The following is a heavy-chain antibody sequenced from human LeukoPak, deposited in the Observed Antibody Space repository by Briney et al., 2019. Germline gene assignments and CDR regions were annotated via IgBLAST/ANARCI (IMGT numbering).Heavy chain of an antibody. CDR1: GGSISSYY. J-gene: IGHJ4*02. CDR3: ARHADSSGYPFDY. V-gene: IGHV4-59*08. CDR2: IYYSGST. D-gene: IGHD3-22*01. Sequence: PSETLSLTCTVSGGSISSYYWSWIRQPPGKGLEWIGYIYYSGSTNYNPSLKSRVTISVDTSKSQFSLKLSSVTAADTAVYYCARHADSSGYPFDYWGQGTLVTVSS.